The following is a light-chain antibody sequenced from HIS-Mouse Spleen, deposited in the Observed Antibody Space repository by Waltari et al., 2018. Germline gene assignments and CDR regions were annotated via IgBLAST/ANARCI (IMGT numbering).Light chain of an antibody. Sequence: DIQLTQYPSFLSASVGDRVTITCRASQGISSYLAWYQQKPGKAPKLLIYAASTLQSGVTSRFSGSGSGTEFTLTISSLQPEDFATYYCQQLNSYPPTFGQGTKVEIK. J-gene: IGKJ1*01. V-gene: IGKV1-9*01. CDR3: QQLNSYPPT. CDR1: QGISSY. CDR2: AAS.